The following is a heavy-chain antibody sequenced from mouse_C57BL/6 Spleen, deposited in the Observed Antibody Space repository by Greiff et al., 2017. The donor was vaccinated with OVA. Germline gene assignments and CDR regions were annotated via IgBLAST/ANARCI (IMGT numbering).Heavy chain of an antibody. CDR3: ARTYDYDAAWFAY. J-gene: IGHJ3*01. V-gene: IGHV5-17*01. CDR1: GFTFSDYG. Sequence: EVQLVESGGGLVKPGGSLKLSCAASGFTFSDYGMHWVRQAPEKGLEWVAYISSGSSTLYYADTVKGRFTISRDNAKNTLFLQMTSLRSEDTAMYYCARTYDYDAAWFAYWGQGTLVTVSA. CDR2: ISSGSSTL. D-gene: IGHD2-4*01.